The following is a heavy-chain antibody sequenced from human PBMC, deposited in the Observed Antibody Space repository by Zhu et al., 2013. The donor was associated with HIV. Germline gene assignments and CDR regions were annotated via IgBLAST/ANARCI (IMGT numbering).Heavy chain of an antibody. J-gene: IGHJ4*02. V-gene: IGHV1-2*02. D-gene: IGHD4-17*01. CDR1: GYTFTGYY. Sequence: QVQLVQSGAEVKEPGASVKVSCKASGYTFTGYYIHWVRQAPGQGLEWMGWINPNSGGANYAQKFQGRVTMTRDTSITTAYVELSRLRSDDTAVYYCARDSFGTTVTTYWGQGTPGPPSPQ. CDR2: INPNSGGA. CDR3: ARDSFGTTVTTY.